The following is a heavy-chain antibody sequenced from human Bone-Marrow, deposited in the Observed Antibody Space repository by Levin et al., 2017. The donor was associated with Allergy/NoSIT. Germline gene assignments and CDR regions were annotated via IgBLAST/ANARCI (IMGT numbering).Heavy chain of an antibody. V-gene: IGHV1-46*01. D-gene: IGHD6-13*01. CDR3: ARGLYSSRSGLDP. CDR1: GYTFSSFY. CDR2: INPSGGGT. Sequence: ASVKVSCKASGYTFSSFYMHWVRQAPGQGLEWMGIINPSGGGTSYAQKFQGRVTMTRDTSTRRVYMELSSLRSEDTAVYYCARGLYSSRSGLDPWGQGTLVTVSS. J-gene: IGHJ5*02.